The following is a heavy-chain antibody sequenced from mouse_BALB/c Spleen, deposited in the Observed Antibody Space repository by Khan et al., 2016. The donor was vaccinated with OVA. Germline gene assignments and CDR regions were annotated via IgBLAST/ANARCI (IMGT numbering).Heavy chain of an antibody. J-gene: IGHJ3*01. CDR3: ARDYGRSFWFAY. D-gene: IGHD1-1*01. V-gene: IGHV1S136*01. Sequence: VQLQQSGPELVKPGASVKMSCKASGYTFTDYIIHWVKQKPGQGLEWIGYINPYNDGTKYNEKFKGKATLTSDKSHNTVYMELSGLTSEDSAVYYCARDYGRSFWFAYWGQGTLVTVSA. CDR1: GYTFTDYI. CDR2: INPYNDGT.